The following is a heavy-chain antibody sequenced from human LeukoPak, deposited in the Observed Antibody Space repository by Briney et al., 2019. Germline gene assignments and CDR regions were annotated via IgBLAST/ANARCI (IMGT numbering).Heavy chain of an antibody. CDR3: ARDCGYSYGYGY. CDR1: GFTFSSYS. CDR2: ISSSSSYI. Sequence: RGSLRLSSAASGFTFSSYSMNWVRQAPGKGLERVSSISSSSSYIYYADSAKGRFTISRDNAKNPLYLQMNSLRAEDTALYYCARDCGYSYGYGYWGQGTLVTVSS. J-gene: IGHJ4*02. V-gene: IGHV3-21*01. D-gene: IGHD5-18*01.